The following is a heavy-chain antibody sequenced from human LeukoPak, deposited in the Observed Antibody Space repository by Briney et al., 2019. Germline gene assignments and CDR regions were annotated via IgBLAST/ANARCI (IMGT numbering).Heavy chain of an antibody. CDR2: VYPGDSDT. J-gene: IGHJ4*02. CDR1: GYSFTSYW. CDR3: ARSQGLYGAADY. V-gene: IGHV5-51*01. D-gene: IGHD2-2*02. Sequence: GESLKISCKGSGYSFTSYWIAWVRQMPGKGLEWMGIVYPGDSDTRYSPSFQGHVTISADKSINTAYLQWSGLQASDNAIYFCARSQGLYGAADYWGQGTLV.